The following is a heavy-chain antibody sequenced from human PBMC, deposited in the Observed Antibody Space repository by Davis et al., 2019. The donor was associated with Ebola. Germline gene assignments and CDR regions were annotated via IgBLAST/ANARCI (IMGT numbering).Heavy chain of an antibody. CDR3: ARAQFPTTSDH. J-gene: IGHJ4*02. CDR1: GYTFTNYG. Sequence: ASVKVSCKASGYTFTNYGITWVRQAPGQGLEWMGWINPHNGNTNYAQNVQGRVTMTIDTSTSTAYMEVGSLRSDDTAVYYCARAQFPTTSDHWGQGTLVTVSS. CDR2: INPHNGNT. V-gene: IGHV1-18*04. D-gene: IGHD1-1*01.